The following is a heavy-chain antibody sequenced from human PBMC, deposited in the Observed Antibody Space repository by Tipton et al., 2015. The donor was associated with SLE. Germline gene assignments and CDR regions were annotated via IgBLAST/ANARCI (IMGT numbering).Heavy chain of an antibody. Sequence: TLSLTCTVSGDSISRDYWSWIRQPPGGGLEWVAYIYSGGSTNFNPLLKSRLSISLDSAKSQVSLNLTSVTAADTAVYYCARVQAYEGFDPWGQGTLVTVSS. CDR3: ARVQAYEGFDP. CDR1: GDSISRDY. CDR2: IYSGGST. V-gene: IGHV4-59*01. D-gene: IGHD3-16*01. J-gene: IGHJ5*02.